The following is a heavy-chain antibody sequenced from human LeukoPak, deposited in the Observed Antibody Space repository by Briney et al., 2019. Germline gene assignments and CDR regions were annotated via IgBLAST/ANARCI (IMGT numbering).Heavy chain of an antibody. CDR2: ISTSGSYT. Sequence: PGGSLRLSCAASGFILSNFGMNWVRQAPGKGLEWLSSISTSGSYTHYADSVKGRFTISRDNAKNSLYLQMNGQRAADTAVYYCAREGYSSSWYALSVDYWGQGTLVTVSS. V-gene: IGHV3-21*01. CDR3: AREGYSSSWYALSVDY. D-gene: IGHD6-13*01. J-gene: IGHJ4*02. CDR1: GFILSNFG.